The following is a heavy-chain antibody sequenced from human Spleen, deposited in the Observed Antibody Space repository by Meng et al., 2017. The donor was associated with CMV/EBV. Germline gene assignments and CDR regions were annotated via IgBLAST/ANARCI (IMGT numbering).Heavy chain of an antibody. V-gene: IGHV4-30-4*08. D-gene: IGHD1-7*01. J-gene: IGHJ3*01. CDR3: ARVRGTTATHDAFDV. CDR1: GGSISSGDYY. Sequence: SETLSLTCTVSGGSISSGDYYWSWIRQPPGKGLEWIGYIYYSGSTYYNPSLKSRVTISVDTSKNQFSLKLSSVTAADTAVYYCARVRGTTATHDAFDVWGQGTMVTVSS. CDR2: IYYSGST.